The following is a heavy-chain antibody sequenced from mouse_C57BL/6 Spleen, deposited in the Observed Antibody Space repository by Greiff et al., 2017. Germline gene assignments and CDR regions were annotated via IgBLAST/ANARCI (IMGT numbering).Heavy chain of an antibody. V-gene: IGHV14-1*01. CDR2: IDPENGDT. Sequence: DVQLQQSGPELVRPGASVKLSCKASGYTFKDYYMHWVKQRPEQGLEWIGRIDPENGDTDYDPKFKGKATMTADTSSNTAYLQLSSLTSEDTAVYYCAKEARVSYWGQGTLVTVSA. CDR1: GYTFKDYY. CDR3: AKEARVSY. J-gene: IGHJ3*01. D-gene: IGHD3-1*01.